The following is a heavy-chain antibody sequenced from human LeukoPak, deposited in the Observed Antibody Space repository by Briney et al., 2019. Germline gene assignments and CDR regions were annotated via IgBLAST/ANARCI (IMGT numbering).Heavy chain of an antibody. D-gene: IGHD6-13*01. CDR2: ISSNGGTT. J-gene: IGHJ4*02. Sequence: PGGSLRLSCAASGFSFDAYTMHWVRQAPGKGLEYVSAISSNGGTTYYANSVKGRFTISRDNSKNTLYLQMNSLRAEDTAVYYCACRGSSWYPKIDYWGQGTLVTVSS. CDR1: GFSFDAYT. CDR3: ACRGSSWYPKIDY. V-gene: IGHV3-64*01.